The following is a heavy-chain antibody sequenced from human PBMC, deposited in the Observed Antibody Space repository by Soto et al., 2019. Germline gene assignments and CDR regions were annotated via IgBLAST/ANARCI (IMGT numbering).Heavy chain of an antibody. CDR1: GGTFSSYA. D-gene: IGHD3-16*01. J-gene: IGHJ5*02. CDR3: AAHPTYYDYVFRT. CDR2: XXPIXGXA. Sequence: SVKVSCKASGGTFSSYAISWVRQAPGQGLEXMGXXXPIXGXAXXAXXXQGRVTITADESTSTAYMELSSLRSEATAVYYCAAHPTYYDYVFRTWGQGTPVTVS. V-gene: IGHV1-69*13.